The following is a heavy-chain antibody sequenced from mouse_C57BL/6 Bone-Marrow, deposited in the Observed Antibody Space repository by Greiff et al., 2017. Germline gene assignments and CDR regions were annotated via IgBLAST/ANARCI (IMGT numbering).Heavy chain of an antibody. Sequence: EVQLVESGGDLVKPGGSLKLSCAASGFTFSSYGMSWVRQTTDKRLEWVATISSGGSYTYYPDSVKGRFTISRDNAKNTLYLQMSSLKSEDTAMYYCARPLDSSGYWFAYWGQGTLVTVSA. CDR1: GFTFSSYG. D-gene: IGHD3-2*02. CDR3: ARPLDSSGYWFAY. CDR2: ISSGGSYT. V-gene: IGHV5-6*01. J-gene: IGHJ3*01.